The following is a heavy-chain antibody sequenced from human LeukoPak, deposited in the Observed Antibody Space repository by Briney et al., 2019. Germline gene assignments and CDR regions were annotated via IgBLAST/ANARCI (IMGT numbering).Heavy chain of an antibody. Sequence: GASVNVSCKASGGTFSSYAISWVRQAPGQGLEWMGGIIPIFGTANYAQKFQGRVTITTDESTSTAYMELSSLRSEDTAVYYCARDSLLYDSSGYAAFDIWGQGTMVTVSS. CDR3: ARDSLLYDSSGYAAFDI. V-gene: IGHV1-69*05. CDR2: IIPIFGTA. CDR1: GGTFSSYA. D-gene: IGHD3-22*01. J-gene: IGHJ3*02.